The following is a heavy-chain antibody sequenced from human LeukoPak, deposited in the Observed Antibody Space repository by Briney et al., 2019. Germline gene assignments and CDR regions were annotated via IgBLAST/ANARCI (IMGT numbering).Heavy chain of an antibody. J-gene: IGHJ4*02. CDR1: GYTFTGYY. D-gene: IGHD1-20*01. Sequence: ASVKVSCKASGYTFTGYYMHWVRQAPGQGLEWMGWINPNSGGTNYAQKFQGRVTMIRDTSISTAYMELSRLRSDDTAVYYCARDLEYNWNRRFDYWGQGTLVTVSS. CDR3: ARDLEYNWNRRFDY. CDR2: INPNSGGT. V-gene: IGHV1-2*02.